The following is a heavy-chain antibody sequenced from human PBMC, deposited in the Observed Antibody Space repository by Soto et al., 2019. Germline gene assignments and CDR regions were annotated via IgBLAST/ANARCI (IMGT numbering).Heavy chain of an antibody. CDR3: ARSIYDILAGYWGGSWFDP. CDR1: GFSLSNARMG. D-gene: IGHD3-9*01. J-gene: IGHJ5*02. Sequence: QVTLKESGPVLVKPTETLTLTCTVSGFSLSNARMGVSWIRQPPGKALEWLAHIFSNDEKSYSTSLKSRLTISKDTSKSQVVRTLTNMDPVDTATYYCARSIYDILAGYWGGSWFDPWGQVTLVTVSS. V-gene: IGHV2-26*01. CDR2: IFSNDEK.